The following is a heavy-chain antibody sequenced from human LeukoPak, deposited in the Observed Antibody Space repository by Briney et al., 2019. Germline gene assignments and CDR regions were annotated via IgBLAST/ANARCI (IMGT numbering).Heavy chain of an antibody. CDR3: ARAVWFGELLGGMDV. CDR1: GFTFSTYA. D-gene: IGHD3-10*01. CDR2: MSYDGSNK. Sequence: PGGSLRLSCAAAGFTFSTYAMHWVRQAPGKGLEWVAIMSYDGSNKYYADSVKGRFSISRDNSKNTLYLQMNSLRTEDTAEYYCARAVWFGELLGGMDVWGQGTTVTVSS. J-gene: IGHJ6*02. V-gene: IGHV3-30*04.